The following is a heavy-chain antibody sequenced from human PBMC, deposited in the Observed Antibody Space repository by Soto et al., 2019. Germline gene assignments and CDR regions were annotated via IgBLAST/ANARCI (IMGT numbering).Heavy chain of an antibody. CDR3: ARDEGDDISGYYDVNY. CDR2: IIPISGTT. Sequence: QVHLVQSGAEVKKPGSSVRVACKASGGTYRNYAVNWVRQAPGQGLEWMGGIIPISGTTNYAQKFQGRVTITADESTSTAYMELRRLRSEDTAVYFCARDEGDDISGYYDVNYWGQGTLVTVSS. V-gene: IGHV1-69*01. D-gene: IGHD3-22*01. CDR1: GGTYRNYA. J-gene: IGHJ4*02.